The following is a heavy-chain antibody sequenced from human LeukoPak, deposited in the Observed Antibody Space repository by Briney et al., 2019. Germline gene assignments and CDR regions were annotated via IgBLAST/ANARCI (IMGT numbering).Heavy chain of an antibody. V-gene: IGHV1-3*01. Sequence: ASVKVSCKASGYTFTSYAMHWVRQAPGQRLEWMGWINAGNGNTKYSQKFQGRVTITRDTSASTAYMELSSLRSEDTAVYYCAREWAVYYGSGSSFDYWGQGTLVTVSS. CDR3: AREWAVYYGSGSSFDY. J-gene: IGHJ4*02. CDR1: GYTFTSYA. D-gene: IGHD3-10*01. CDR2: INAGNGNT.